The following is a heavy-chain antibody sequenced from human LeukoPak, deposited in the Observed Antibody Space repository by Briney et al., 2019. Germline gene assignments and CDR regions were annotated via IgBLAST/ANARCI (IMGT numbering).Heavy chain of an antibody. D-gene: IGHD6-13*01. J-gene: IGHJ1*01. CDR3: ARESAAAGSFQL. CDR1: GFAVSSNY. Sequence: GSLRLSCAASGFAVSSNYMSWVRQAPGKGLEWVSVIYSGGGTYYTDSVRGRFTVSRDNSRNTVYLQMNSLRAEDTAVYYCARESAAAGSFQLWGQGTLITVSS. V-gene: IGHV3-66*01. CDR2: IYSGGGT.